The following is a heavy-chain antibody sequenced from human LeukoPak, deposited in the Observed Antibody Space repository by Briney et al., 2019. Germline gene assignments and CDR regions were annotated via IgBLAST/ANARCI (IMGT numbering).Heavy chain of an antibody. CDR1: GYTFTGYY. J-gene: IGHJ5*02. CDR3: ARSAPGNWFDP. Sequence: ASVKVSCKASGYTFTGYYIHWVRQAPGQGLEWMGWINPNSGSTSYAQKFQGRVTMTRDMSTSTVYMELSSLRSEDTAVYYCARSAPGNWFDPWGQGTLVTVSS. CDR2: INPNSGST. V-gene: IGHV1-46*01.